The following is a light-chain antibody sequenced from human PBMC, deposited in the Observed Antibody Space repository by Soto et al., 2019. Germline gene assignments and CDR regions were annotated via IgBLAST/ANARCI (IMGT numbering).Light chain of an antibody. J-gene: IGKJ4*01. V-gene: IGKV1-39*01. CDR3: QQSYSTLFLT. Sequence: DIQMTQSPSSLSASVGDRVTITCRASQSISSYLNWYQQKPGKAHKLLIYAASSLQSGVPLRFSGSGSGTDFTLTISSLQPEDFATYYCQQSYSTLFLTFGGGTKVDIK. CDR2: AAS. CDR1: QSISSY.